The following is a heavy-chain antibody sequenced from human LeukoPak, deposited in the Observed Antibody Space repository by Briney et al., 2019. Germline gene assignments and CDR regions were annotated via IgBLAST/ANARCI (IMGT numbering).Heavy chain of an antibody. CDR1: GGSISSSSYY. J-gene: IGHJ4*02. D-gene: IGHD6-6*01. V-gene: IGHV4-39*07. CDR3: ARTSYSSWDFDY. Sequence: SETLSLTCTVSGGSISSSSYYWGWIRQPPGKGLEWIGSIYYSGSTYYNPSLKSRVTMSVDTSKNQFSLKLSSVTAADTAVYYCARTSYSSWDFDYWGQGTLVTVSS. CDR2: IYYSGST.